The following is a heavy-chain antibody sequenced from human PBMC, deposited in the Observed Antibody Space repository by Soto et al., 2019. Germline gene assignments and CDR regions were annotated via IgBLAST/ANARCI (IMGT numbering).Heavy chain of an antibody. Sequence: QVQLQESSTGLVKPSETRSLTCTLSGDPITSGGFYWTWIRQHPAKGLEWIGYIYYSGVTYYNPSLKSRATISVDTSKNQFSLNLSSVSSADTAMYYCARDLRGRRSGRFDPWGQGTLVTVSS. J-gene: IGHJ5*02. CDR1: GDPITSGGFY. CDR3: ARDLRGRRSGRFDP. D-gene: IGHD3-10*01. V-gene: IGHV4-31*03. CDR2: IYYSGVT.